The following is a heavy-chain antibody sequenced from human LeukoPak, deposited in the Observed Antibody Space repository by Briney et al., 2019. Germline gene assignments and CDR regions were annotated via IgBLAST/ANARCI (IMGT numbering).Heavy chain of an antibody. CDR3: AKDLYSSSSSNYYFDY. CDR2: VSGSGGKT. Sequence: GGSLRLSCAASGVTFSSYWMSWVRQAPGKGLEWVSTVSGSGGKTYYADSVKGRFTISRDNSKNTLFLQMDSLRADDTAFYYCAKDLYSSSSSNYYFDYWGQGTLVTVSS. D-gene: IGHD6-13*01. V-gene: IGHV3-23*01. J-gene: IGHJ4*02. CDR1: GVTFSSYW.